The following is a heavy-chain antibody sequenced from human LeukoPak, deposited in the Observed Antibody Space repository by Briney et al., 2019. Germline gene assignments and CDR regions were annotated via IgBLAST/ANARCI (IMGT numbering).Heavy chain of an antibody. Sequence: ETLSLTCTVSGDSVSNGNYYWSWVRQAPGKGLEWVSVIYSGGSTYYADSVKGRFTISRDNSKNTLYLQMNSLRAEDTAVYYCARALRLGQIDYWGQGTLVTVSS. CDR1: GDSVSNGNYY. J-gene: IGHJ4*02. CDR2: IYSGGST. V-gene: IGHV3-53*01. CDR3: ARALRLGQIDY. D-gene: IGHD3-10*01.